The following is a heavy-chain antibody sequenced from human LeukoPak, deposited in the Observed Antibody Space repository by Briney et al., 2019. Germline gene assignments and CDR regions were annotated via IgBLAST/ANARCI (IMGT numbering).Heavy chain of an antibody. CDR1: GGSISSSGHY. Sequence: PSETLSLTCTVSGGSISSSGHYWGWIRQPPGKGLEWIGSIYYSGSTYYNPSLRSRVTISVDTSKNQFSLKLSSVTAADTAVCYCARHNDPGHAFDIWGQGTMVTVSS. CDR3: ARHNDPGHAFDI. CDR2: IYYSGST. V-gene: IGHV4-39*01. D-gene: IGHD1-1*01. J-gene: IGHJ3*02.